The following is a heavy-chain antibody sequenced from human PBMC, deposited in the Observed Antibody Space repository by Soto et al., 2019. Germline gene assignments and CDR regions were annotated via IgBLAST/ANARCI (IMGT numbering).Heavy chain of an antibody. CDR1: GGNIRSGGYY. CDR3: ARVSYGGNSSDY. V-gene: IGHV4-31*03. D-gene: IGHD4-17*01. CDR2: IYYSGST. J-gene: IGHJ4*02. Sequence: SETLSLTCTVSGGNIRSGGYYWSWIRQHPGKGLEWIGYIYYSGSTYYNPSLKSRVTISVDTSKNQFSLKLSSVTAADTAVYYCARVSYGGNSSDYWGQGTLVTVSS.